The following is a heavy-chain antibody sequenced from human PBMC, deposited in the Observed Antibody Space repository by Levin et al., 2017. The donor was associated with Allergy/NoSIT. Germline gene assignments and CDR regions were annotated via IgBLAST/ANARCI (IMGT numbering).Heavy chain of an antibody. D-gene: IGHD5-18*01. Sequence: SQTLSLTCTVSGDSISSSSYYWGWIRQPPGKGLEWIGSIYYSGSTYYNPSLKSRVTISVDTSKNQFSLKLSSVTAADTAVYYCARIAYSYGHLFDYWGQGTLVTVSS. CDR2: IYYSGST. CDR3: ARIAYSYGHLFDY. V-gene: IGHV4-39*01. CDR1: GDSISSSSYY. J-gene: IGHJ4*02.